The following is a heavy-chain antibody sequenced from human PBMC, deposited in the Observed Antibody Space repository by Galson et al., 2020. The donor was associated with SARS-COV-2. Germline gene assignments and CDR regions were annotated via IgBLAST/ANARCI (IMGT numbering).Heavy chain of an antibody. CDR3: ARLYYDVLTGYHDGFDM. CDR1: GGSYSSYA. Sequence: SVKVSCKASGGSYSSYAISWVRQAPGEGLEWMGGVIPVFGAANYAQQFQGRLTITEDESTSTAYMELSSLRSEDTAVYYCARLYYDVLTGYHDGFDMWGQGTVVTVSP. D-gene: IGHD3-9*01. CDR2: VIPVFGAA. V-gene: IGHV1-69*13. J-gene: IGHJ3*02.